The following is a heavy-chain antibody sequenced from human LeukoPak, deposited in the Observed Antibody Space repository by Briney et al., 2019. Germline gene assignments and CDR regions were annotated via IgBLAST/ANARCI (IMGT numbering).Heavy chain of an antibody. Sequence: GGSLRLSCAASGFTFDDYGMSWVRQAPGKGLEWVSGINWNGGSTGYADSVKGRFTISRDNAKNSLCLQMNSLRAEDTALYYCARSSLYSSSSYYFDYWGQGTLVTVSS. CDR2: INWNGGST. D-gene: IGHD6-6*01. CDR3: ARSSLYSSSSYYFDY. J-gene: IGHJ4*02. CDR1: GFTFDDYG. V-gene: IGHV3-20*04.